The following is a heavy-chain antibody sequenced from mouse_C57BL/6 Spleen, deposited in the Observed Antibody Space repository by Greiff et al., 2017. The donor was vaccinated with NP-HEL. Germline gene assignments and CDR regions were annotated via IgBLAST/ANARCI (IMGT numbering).Heavy chain of an antibody. CDR2: ISDGGSYT. J-gene: IGHJ4*01. D-gene: IGHD2-5*01. Sequence: EVHLVESGGGLVKPGGSLKLSCAASGFTFSSYAMSWVRQTPEKRLEWVATISDGGSYTYYPDNVKGRFTISRDNAKNNLYLQMSHLKSEDTAMYYCARDKSNYGDYYAMDYWGQGTSVTVSS. CDR3: ARDKSNYGDYYAMDY. V-gene: IGHV5-4*01. CDR1: GFTFSSYA.